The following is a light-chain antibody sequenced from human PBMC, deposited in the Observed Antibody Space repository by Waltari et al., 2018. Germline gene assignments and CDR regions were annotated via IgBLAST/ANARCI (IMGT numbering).Light chain of an antibody. CDR2: GTS. CDR1: ESVTRIS. V-gene: IGKV3-20*01. CDR3: QQYDGEVVT. Sequence: EIVLTQSPGTLSLSPGDRATLPCRASESVTRISITWYQQKLGQAPRRLIYGTSSRATGIPDRFSGSGSVTDFTLTISRLEPEDFAVYYCQQYDGEVVTFGGGTKVEI. J-gene: IGKJ4*01.